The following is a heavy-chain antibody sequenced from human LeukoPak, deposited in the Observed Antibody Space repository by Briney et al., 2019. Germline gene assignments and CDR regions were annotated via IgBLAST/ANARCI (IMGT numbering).Heavy chain of an antibody. Sequence: GGTLRLSCAVSGFTFSNYGMNWVRQAPGKGLEWVSYISSSGSTIYYADSVKGRFTISRDNAKNSLYLQMDSLRAEDTAVYYCASPPLYSSSWYYYYYYMDVWGKGTTVTVSS. CDR2: ISSSGSTI. J-gene: IGHJ6*03. D-gene: IGHD6-13*01. V-gene: IGHV3-48*04. CDR3: ASPPLYSSSWYYYYYYMDV. CDR1: GFTFSNYG.